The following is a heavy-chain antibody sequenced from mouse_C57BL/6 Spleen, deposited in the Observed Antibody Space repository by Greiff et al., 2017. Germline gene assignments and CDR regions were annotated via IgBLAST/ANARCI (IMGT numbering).Heavy chain of an antibody. D-gene: IGHD2-4*01. CDR2: ISYSGST. V-gene: IGHV3-1*01. J-gene: IGHJ3*01. CDR3: ARSYDYDEAWFAY. CDR1: GYSITSGYD. Sequence: EVKVVESGPGMVKPSQSLSLTCTVTGYSITSGYDWHWIRHFPGNKLEWMGYISYSGSTNYNPSLKSRISITHDTSKNHFFLKLNSVTTEDTATYYCARSYDYDEAWFAYWGQGTLVTVSA.